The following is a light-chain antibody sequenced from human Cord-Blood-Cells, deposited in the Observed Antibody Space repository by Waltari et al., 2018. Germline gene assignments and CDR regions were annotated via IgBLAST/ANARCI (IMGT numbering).Light chain of an antibody. CDR2: SNN. Sequence: SVLTQPPSASGTPGPRVTIPCSGSSSNIGSNTVNWYQQRPGTAPKLLIYSNNQRPSGVPDRFAGSKSGTSASLAISGLQSEDEADYYCAAWDDSLNGWVFGGGTKLTVL. J-gene: IGLJ3*02. CDR3: AAWDDSLNGWV. CDR1: SSNIGSNT. V-gene: IGLV1-44*01.